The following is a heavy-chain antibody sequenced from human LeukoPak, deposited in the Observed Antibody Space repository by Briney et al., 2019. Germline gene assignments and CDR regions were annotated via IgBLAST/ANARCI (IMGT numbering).Heavy chain of an antibody. Sequence: GGSLRLSCAASGFTFSNYGMHWVSQAPGKGLEWVSVVSYEGGNKYYADSVKGRFTISRDNSKNTLYLQMNSPRPEDTAVYYCAKASGNYYDISGFYDYWGQGTLVTVSS. J-gene: IGHJ4*02. V-gene: IGHV3-30*18. CDR2: VSYEGGNK. D-gene: IGHD3-22*01. CDR3: AKASGNYYDISGFYDY. CDR1: GFTFSNYG.